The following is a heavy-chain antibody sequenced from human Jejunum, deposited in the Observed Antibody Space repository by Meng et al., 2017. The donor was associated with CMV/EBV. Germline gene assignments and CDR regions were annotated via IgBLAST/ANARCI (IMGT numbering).Heavy chain of an antibody. CDR2: IYPDDSDA. D-gene: IGHD3-9*01. V-gene: IGHV5-51*01. CDR1: YNFTNQW. Sequence: YNFTNQWIAWVRQMPGKGLEWMGIIYPDDSDAKYSPSFQGQVTFSVDKSISTAYLQWNTLKASDTAMYYCARKYYDISTGYAFLDYWGQGTLVTVSS. CDR3: ARKYYDISTGYAFLDY. J-gene: IGHJ4*02.